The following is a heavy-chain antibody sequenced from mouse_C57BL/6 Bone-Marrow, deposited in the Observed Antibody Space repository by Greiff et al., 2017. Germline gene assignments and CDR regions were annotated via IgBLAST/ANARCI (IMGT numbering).Heavy chain of an antibody. Sequence: LQQSGAELVKPGASVKLSCKASGYTFTSYWMHWVKQRPGQGLEWIGMIHPNSGSTNYNEKFKSKATLTVEKSSSTAYLQRSRLTSEDSAVYYCARSGSSWFAYWGQGTLVTVSA. V-gene: IGHV1-64*01. D-gene: IGHD1-3*01. CDR2: IHPNSGST. CDR1: GYTFTSYW. CDR3: ARSGSSWFAY. J-gene: IGHJ3*01.